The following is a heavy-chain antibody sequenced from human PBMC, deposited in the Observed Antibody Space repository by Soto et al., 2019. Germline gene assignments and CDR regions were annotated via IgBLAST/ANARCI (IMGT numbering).Heavy chain of an antibody. V-gene: IGHV1-69*01. CDR3: ARVRTTFFRAYCGGDCYSNYFDY. CDR1: GGTFSSYA. Sequence: QVQLVQSGAEVKKPGSSVKVSCKASGGTFSSYAISWVRQAPGQGLEWMGGIIPIFGTANYAQKFQGRVTITADESTSTAYMERRSLRSEDTAVYYCARVRTTFFRAYCGGDCYSNYFDYWGQGTLVTVSS. D-gene: IGHD2-21*02. CDR2: IIPIFGTA. J-gene: IGHJ4*02.